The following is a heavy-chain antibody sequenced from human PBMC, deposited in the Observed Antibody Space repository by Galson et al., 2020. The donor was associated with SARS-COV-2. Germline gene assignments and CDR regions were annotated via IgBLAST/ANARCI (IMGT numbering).Heavy chain of an antibody. J-gene: IGHJ6*02. V-gene: IGHV3-30*18. CDR2: ISYDGSNK. D-gene: IGHD3-16*01. Sequence: GGSLRLSCAASGFTFSSYGMHWVRQAPGKGLEWVALISYDGSNKYYGDSVKGRITISRDNSKNSLYLQVNSLRAEDTAVYYCAKEGGSYAYYYYGMDAWGLGTTVTVSS. CDR1: GFTFSSYG. CDR3: AKEGGSYAYYYYGMDA.